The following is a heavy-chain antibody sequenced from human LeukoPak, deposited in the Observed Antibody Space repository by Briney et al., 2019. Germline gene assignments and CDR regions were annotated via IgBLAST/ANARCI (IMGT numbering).Heavy chain of an antibody. CDR1: GGSISSYY. D-gene: IGHD5-18*01. V-gene: IGHV4-59*01. J-gene: IGHJ4*02. CDR2: IYYSGST. CDR3: AGGYSYGDFDY. Sequence: SETLSLTRTVSGGSISSYYWSWIRQPPGKGLEWIGYIYYSGSTNYNPSLKSRVTISVDTSKNQFSPKLSSVTAADTAVYYCAGGYSYGDFDYWGQGTLVTVSS.